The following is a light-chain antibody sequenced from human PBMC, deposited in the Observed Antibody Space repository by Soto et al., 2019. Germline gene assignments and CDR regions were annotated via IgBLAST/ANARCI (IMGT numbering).Light chain of an antibody. CDR2: EVS. CDR3: MQSVQLPLS. CDR1: QSLLQIDGGTY. V-gene: IGKV2D-29*01. J-gene: IGKJ4*01. Sequence: EIILTQSPLSLSVTPGQPASISCKSSQSLLQIDGGTYLYWYLQKAGQPPQLLIYEVSKRFSGVPDRFSGSGSETDFTLKISRVEAEDVGVYYCMQSVQLPLSFGGGTKVDIK.